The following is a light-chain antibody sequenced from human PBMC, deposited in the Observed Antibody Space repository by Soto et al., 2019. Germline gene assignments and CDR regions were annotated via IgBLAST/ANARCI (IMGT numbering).Light chain of an antibody. CDR2: LAS. CDR1: QSSSNW. V-gene: IGKV1-5*03. Sequence: DIQMTQSPSTLSASVRDRVTIACRASQSSSNWLAWYQQKPGKAPKLLIYLASTLVFGVPSRFSGSGSGTEFTLTISGLQPDDFATYYCQQYNSYPITFGPGTKVDIK. CDR3: QQYNSYPIT. J-gene: IGKJ3*01.